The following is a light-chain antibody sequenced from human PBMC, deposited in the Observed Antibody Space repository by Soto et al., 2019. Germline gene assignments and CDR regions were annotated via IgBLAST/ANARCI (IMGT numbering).Light chain of an antibody. CDR3: QQYKTYPYT. Sequence: DIQMTQSPSTLSASVGDRVTITCRASQSTTSWLAWYQQIPGKAPKVLIHDASILESGVPSRFSGNGSGTEFTLTISSLQPDDFATYYCQQYKTYPYTFGQGTKLEIK. CDR2: DAS. V-gene: IGKV1-5*01. J-gene: IGKJ2*01. CDR1: QSTTSW.